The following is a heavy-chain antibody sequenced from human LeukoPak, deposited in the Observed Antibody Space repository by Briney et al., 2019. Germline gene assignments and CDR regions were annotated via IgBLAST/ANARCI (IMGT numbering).Heavy chain of an antibody. CDR2: IYYSGSS. J-gene: IGHJ5*02. CDR1: GGSISSSTYY. V-gene: IGHV4-39*01. D-gene: IGHD3-9*01. CDR3: ARRYFDWSFDP. Sequence: PSXXXXXTCSXSGGSISSSTYYWGWIRQPRGKGLEWIVSIYYSGSSHYIPSLKSRVTISVDTSKNQFSLKLSSVTAADTAVYYCARRYFDWSFDPWGQGTLVTVSS.